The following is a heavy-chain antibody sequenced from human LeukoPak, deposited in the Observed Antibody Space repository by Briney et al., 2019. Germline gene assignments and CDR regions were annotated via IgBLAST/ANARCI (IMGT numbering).Heavy chain of an antibody. Sequence: GGSLRLSCAASGFTFSSYGMHWVRQAPGKGLEWVAFIRYDGSNKYYADSVKGRFTISRDNSKNTLYMQMNSLRAEDTAVYYCAFSSSTPDYYYYMDVWGKGTTVTVSS. CDR2: IRYDGSNK. D-gene: IGHD6-6*01. V-gene: IGHV3-30*02. J-gene: IGHJ6*03. CDR3: AFSSSTPDYYYYMDV. CDR1: GFTFSSYG.